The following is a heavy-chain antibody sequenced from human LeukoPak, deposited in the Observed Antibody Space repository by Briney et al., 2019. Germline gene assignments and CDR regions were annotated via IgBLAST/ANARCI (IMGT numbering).Heavy chain of an antibody. CDR1: GGSISSYY. D-gene: IGHD3-16*01. Sequence: PSETLSLTCTVSGGSISSYYWTWIRQPAGKGLEWIGRIYTSGSTNYNPSLKSRVTMSVDTSKNQFSLKMSSVTAADTALYYCARDGGAGAIDYWGQGTLVTVSS. CDR2: IYTSGST. J-gene: IGHJ4*02. V-gene: IGHV4-4*07. CDR3: ARDGGAGAIDY.